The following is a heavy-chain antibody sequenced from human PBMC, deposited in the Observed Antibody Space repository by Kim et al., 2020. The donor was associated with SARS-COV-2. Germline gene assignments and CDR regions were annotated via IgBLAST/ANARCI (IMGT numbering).Heavy chain of an antibody. Sequence: SVKVSCKASGGTFSSYAISWVRQAPGQGLEWMGGIIPIFGTANYAQKFQGRVTITADESTSTAYMELSSLRSEDTAVYYCARGPVSSSWTYYFDYWGQGTLVTVSS. CDR1: GGTFSSYA. V-gene: IGHV1-69*13. D-gene: IGHD6-13*01. J-gene: IGHJ4*02. CDR3: ARGPVSSSWTYYFDY. CDR2: IIPIFGTA.